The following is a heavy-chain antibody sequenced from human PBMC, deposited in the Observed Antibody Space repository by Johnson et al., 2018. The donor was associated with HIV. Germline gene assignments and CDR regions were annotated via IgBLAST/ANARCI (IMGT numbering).Heavy chain of an antibody. Sequence: QVQLVESGGGVVQPGRSLRLFCAASGFTFSSYGMHWVRQAPGKGLEWVAVTSYDGSNKYYADSVKGRFTISRDNDKSSLYLPMNSLRAEDTALYYCAKDARIVVAGGAFDIWCQGTMVTVSS. CDR2: TSYDGSNK. CDR1: GFTFSSYG. V-gene: IGHV3-30*18. D-gene: IGHD6-13*01. CDR3: AKDARIVVAGGAFDI. J-gene: IGHJ3*02.